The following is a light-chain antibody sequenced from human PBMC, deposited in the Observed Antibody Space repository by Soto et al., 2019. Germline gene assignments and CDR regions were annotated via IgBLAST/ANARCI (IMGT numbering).Light chain of an antibody. Sequence: QSALTQPPSASGSPGESVTISCTGTSTDVGGYNYVSWYQRHPGKAPKLIIYEVNKRPSGVPDRFSGSKSGNTASLTVSGLQAEDEADYYCSSYLTYNREVFGTGTKLTVL. CDR1: STDVGGYNY. CDR2: EVN. V-gene: IGLV2-8*01. CDR3: SSYLTYNREV. J-gene: IGLJ1*01.